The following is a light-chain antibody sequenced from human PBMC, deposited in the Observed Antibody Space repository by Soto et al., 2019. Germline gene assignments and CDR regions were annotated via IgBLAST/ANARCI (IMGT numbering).Light chain of an antibody. J-gene: IGLJ3*02. CDR2: NTN. CDR1: SGSVSTSYY. Sequence: QTVVTQEPSFSVSPGGTVTLTCGLSSGSVSTSYYPSWYQQTPGQAPRTLIYNTNTRSSGVPDRFSGSILGNKAALTITGAQADDESDYYCVLYMGSGINWVFGGGTKVTVL. V-gene: IGLV8-61*01. CDR3: VLYMGSGINWV.